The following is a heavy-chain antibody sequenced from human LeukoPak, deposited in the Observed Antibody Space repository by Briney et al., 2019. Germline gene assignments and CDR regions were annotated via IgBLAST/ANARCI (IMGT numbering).Heavy chain of an antibody. Sequence: SETLSLTCTVSGGSISNSYWSWIRQSPGEGLEWIGEINHSGSTNYNPSLKSRVAISVDTSKNQFSLKLSSVTAADTAVYYCARGRVKSLWGQGTLVTVSS. D-gene: IGHD3-16*02. V-gene: IGHV4-34*01. J-gene: IGHJ4*02. CDR3: ARGRVKSL. CDR2: INHSGST. CDR1: GGSISNSY.